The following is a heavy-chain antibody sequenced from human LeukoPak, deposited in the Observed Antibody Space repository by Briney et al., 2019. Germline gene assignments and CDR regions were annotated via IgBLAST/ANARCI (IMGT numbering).Heavy chain of an antibody. D-gene: IGHD3-10*01. CDR3: AKDFSYGSGSYPFDY. V-gene: IGHV3-9*01. J-gene: IGHJ4*02. CDR1: GFTFDDYA. CDR2: ISWNSGSL. Sequence: GGSLRLSCSASGFTFDDYAMHWVRQAPGKGLEWVSGISWNSGSLGYADSVKGRFTISRDNAKNSLYLQMNSLRAEDTALYYCAKDFSYGSGSYPFDYWGQGTLVTVSS.